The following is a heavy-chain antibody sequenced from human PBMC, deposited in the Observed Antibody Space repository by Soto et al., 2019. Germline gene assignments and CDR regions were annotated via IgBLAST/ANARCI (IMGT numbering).Heavy chain of an antibody. D-gene: IGHD4-17*01. CDR1: GFTFSSYG. Sequence: GGSLRLSCAASGFTFSSYGMHWVRQAPGKGLEWVAVIWYDGSNKYYADSVKGRFTISRDSSKNTLYLQMNSLRAEDTAVYYCARGRGDYGYYFDYWGQGTLVTVSS. V-gene: IGHV3-33*01. J-gene: IGHJ4*02. CDR3: ARGRGDYGYYFDY. CDR2: IWYDGSNK.